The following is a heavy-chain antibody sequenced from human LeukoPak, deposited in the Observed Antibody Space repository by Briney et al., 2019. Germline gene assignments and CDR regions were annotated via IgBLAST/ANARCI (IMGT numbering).Heavy chain of an antibody. Sequence: SETLSLTCTVSGGSMIDHYWSWIRQHPGKGLEWIGYIHYSGSTYNNPSLKSRITISIDTTQNRFSLKLTSVTAADTAVYYCARRGYGGAMDVWGQGTTVTVSS. CDR1: GGSMIDHY. V-gene: IGHV4-59*06. D-gene: IGHD4/OR15-4a*01. CDR2: IHYSGST. J-gene: IGHJ6*02. CDR3: ARRGYGGAMDV.